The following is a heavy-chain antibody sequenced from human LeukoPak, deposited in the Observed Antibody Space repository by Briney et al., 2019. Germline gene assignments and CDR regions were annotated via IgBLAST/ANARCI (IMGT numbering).Heavy chain of an antibody. CDR1: GGTFSGYY. J-gene: IGHJ4*02. V-gene: IGHV4-34*01. D-gene: IGHD3-9*01. Sequence: PSETLSLTCAVYGGTFSGYYWSWIRQPPGKRLEWVGESNDSGGTNYNPSLKSRVTISADKSKNQVSLRLTSVTAADTAVYYCARHGGLRYFYYWGQGTLVTVSS. CDR2: SNDSGGT. CDR3: ARHGGLRYFYY.